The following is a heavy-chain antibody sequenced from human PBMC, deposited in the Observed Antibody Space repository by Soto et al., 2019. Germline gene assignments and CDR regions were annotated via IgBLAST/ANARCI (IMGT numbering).Heavy chain of an antibody. J-gene: IGHJ4*02. V-gene: IGHV3-9*01. CDR2: ISWNSGRI. D-gene: IGHD3-10*01. CDR1: GFTFDDYG. CDR3: ARSGEFSASDYFGF. Sequence: GGSLRLSCGASGFTFDDYGMHWVRQAPGKGLEWVSSISWNSGRIGYADSVKGRFTISRDNVKNSLYLQMNSLRAEDTALYYCARSGEFSASDYFGFWGQGTLVTVSS.